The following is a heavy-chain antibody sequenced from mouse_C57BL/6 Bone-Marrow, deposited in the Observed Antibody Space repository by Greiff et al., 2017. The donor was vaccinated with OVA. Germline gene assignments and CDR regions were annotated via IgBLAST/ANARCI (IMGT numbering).Heavy chain of an antibody. CDR3: ARDYEAMDY. Sequence: VQLQQPGAELVKPGASVKLSCKASGYTFTSYWMQWVKQRPGQGLEWIGEIDPSDSYTNYNQKFKGKATFTVDTSSSTAYMQLSSLTSEDSAVYYCARDYEAMDYWGQGTSVTVSS. J-gene: IGHJ4*01. CDR1: GYTFTSYW. CDR2: IDPSDSYT. V-gene: IGHV1-50*01.